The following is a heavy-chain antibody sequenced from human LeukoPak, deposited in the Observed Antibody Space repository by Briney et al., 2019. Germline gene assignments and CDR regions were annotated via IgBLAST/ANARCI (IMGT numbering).Heavy chain of an antibody. D-gene: IGHD6-19*01. CDR1: GGSISSYY. Sequence: SETLSLTCTVSGGSISSYYWIWIRQPPGKGLEWIGYIYYSGSTNYNPSLKSRVTISVDTSKNQFSLKLSSVTAADAAVYYCARADSSGWYGGDIFDYWGQGTLVTVSS. CDR2: IYYSGST. J-gene: IGHJ4*02. CDR3: ARADSSGWYGGDIFDY. V-gene: IGHV4-59*01.